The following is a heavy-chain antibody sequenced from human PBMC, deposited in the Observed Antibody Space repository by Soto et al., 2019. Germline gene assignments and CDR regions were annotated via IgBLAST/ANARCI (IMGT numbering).Heavy chain of an antibody. D-gene: IGHD1-7*01. J-gene: IGHJ3*02. Sequence: GGSLRLSCAASGFTFSSYGTHWVRQAPGKGLEWVAVIWYDGSNKYYADSVKGRFTISRDNSKNTLYLQMNSLRAEDTAVYYCARGSRELRDAFDIWGQGTMVTVSS. CDR3: ARGSRELRDAFDI. V-gene: IGHV3-33*01. CDR2: IWYDGSNK. CDR1: GFTFSSYG.